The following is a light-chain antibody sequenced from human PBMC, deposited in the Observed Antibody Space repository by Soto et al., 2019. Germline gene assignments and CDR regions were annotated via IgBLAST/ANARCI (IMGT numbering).Light chain of an antibody. J-gene: IGKJ5*01. CDR1: QGISNY. V-gene: IGKV1-27*01. CDR3: QKYNSAPDT. Sequence: DIQMTQSPSSLSASVGDRVTITCRASQGISNYLAWYQQKPGKVPKLLLYAASTLQSGVPSRFSGTRSGTDFTLTISSLQPEDVATYYCQKYNSAPDTFGQGTRLEIK. CDR2: AAS.